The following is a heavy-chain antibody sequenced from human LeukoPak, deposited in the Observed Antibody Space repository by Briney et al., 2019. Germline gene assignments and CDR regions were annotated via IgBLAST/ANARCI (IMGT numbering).Heavy chain of an antibody. CDR2: ISGCGSST. V-gene: IGHV3-23*01. CDR1: GFTFSSYA. D-gene: IGHD3-22*01. J-gene: IGHJ4*02. Sequence: GGSLRLSCAASGFTFSSYAMSWVRQAPGKGLEWVSGISGCGSSTYYADSVKGRFTISRDNSKNTLYLQMNSLRAEDTAVYYCARETDLEGDSSGYYDYWGQGTLVTVSS. CDR3: ARETDLEGDSSGYYDY.